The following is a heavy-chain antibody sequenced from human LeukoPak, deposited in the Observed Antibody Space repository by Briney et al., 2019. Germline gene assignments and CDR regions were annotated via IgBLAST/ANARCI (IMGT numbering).Heavy chain of an antibody. Sequence: GRSLRLSCAASGFTFSSYAMHWVRQAPGKGLEWVAVISYDGSNKYYADSVKGRFTISRDNSKNTLYLQMNSLRAEDTAVYYCARSGVQYSGYDSGFDPWGQGTLVTVSS. V-gene: IGHV3-30*04. D-gene: IGHD5-12*01. CDR2: ISYDGSNK. CDR3: ARSGVQYSGYDSGFDP. CDR1: GFTFSSYA. J-gene: IGHJ5*02.